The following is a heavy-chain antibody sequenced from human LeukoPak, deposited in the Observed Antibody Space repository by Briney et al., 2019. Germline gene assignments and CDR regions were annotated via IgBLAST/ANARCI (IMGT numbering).Heavy chain of an antibody. D-gene: IGHD3-9*01. J-gene: IGHJ5*02. CDR2: IIPIFGTA. CDR3: ARGHYYDILTGYHPEADNWFDP. CDR1: GYTFTSYA. Sequence: ASVKVSCKASGYTFTSYAISWVRQAPGQGLEWMGGIIPIFGTANYAQKFQGRVTITTDESTSTAYMELSSLRSEDTAVYYCARGHYYDILTGYHPEADNWFDPWGQGTLVTVSS. V-gene: IGHV1-69*05.